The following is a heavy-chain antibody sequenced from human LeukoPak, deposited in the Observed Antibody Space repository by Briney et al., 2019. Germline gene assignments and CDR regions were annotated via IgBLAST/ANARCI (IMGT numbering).Heavy chain of an antibody. D-gene: IGHD1-7*01. CDR2: INHSGST. J-gene: IGHJ4*02. V-gene: IGHV4-34*01. CDR1: GGSFSGYY. CDR3: ARGSWYNWNYGLDY. Sequence: SETVSLTCAVYGGSFSGYYWSWIRQPPGKGLEWIGEINHSGSTNYNPSLKSRVTISVDTSKNQFSLKLSSVTAADTTVYYCARGSWYNWNYGLDYWGQGTLVTVSS.